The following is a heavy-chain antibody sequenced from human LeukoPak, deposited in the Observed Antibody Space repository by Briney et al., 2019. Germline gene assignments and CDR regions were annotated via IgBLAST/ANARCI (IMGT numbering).Heavy chain of an antibody. J-gene: IGHJ1*01. Sequence: PGRSLRLSCAASGFTFSSYATHWVRQAPGKGLEWVAVISYDGSNKYYADSVKGRFTISRDNSKNTLYLQMNSLRVEDTAIYYCVKRFAESIVSEHWGQGTLVTVSS. CDR1: GFTFSSYA. CDR3: VKRFAESIVSEH. D-gene: IGHD2-15*01. V-gene: IGHV3-30-3*01. CDR2: ISYDGSNK.